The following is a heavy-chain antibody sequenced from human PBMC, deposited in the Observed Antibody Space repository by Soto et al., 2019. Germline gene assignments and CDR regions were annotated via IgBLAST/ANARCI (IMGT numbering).Heavy chain of an antibody. CDR2: LNPKTGVT. CDR1: GYTFTNYY. V-gene: IGHV1-2*04. J-gene: IGHJ6*02. CDR3: ARDLRLGNTGTFHHFSHYAMDV. D-gene: IGHD1-7*01. Sequence: ASVKVSCKASGYTFTNYYIYWVRQAPGQGLECMGWLNPKTGVTNYEQKFQGWITMTRDTSISTAYMELSRLRSADTAVYYCARDLRLGNTGTFHHFSHYAMDVWGQGTTVTVSS.